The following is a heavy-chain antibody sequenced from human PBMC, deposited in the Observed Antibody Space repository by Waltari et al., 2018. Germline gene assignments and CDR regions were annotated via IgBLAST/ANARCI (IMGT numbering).Heavy chain of an antibody. CDR2: LSYDGSNK. CDR3: ARENRQWLAPEPYYFDY. J-gene: IGHJ4*02. V-gene: IGHV3-30*09. CDR1: GFIFSTYA. D-gene: IGHD6-19*01. Sequence: QVQLVESGGGVVQPGRSLRLSWAAWGFIFSTYARPWCRQAPGKGLEWVAVLSYDGSNKYYADSLKGRFAISRDNSNNTLYLQMNTLTPEDTAVYFCARENRQWLAPEPYYFDYWGLGTLVTVTS.